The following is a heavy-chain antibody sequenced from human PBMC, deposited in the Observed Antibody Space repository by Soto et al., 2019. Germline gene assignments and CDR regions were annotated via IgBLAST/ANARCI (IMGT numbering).Heavy chain of an antibody. V-gene: IGHV5-51*01. CDR2: IYPGDSDT. CDR3: ARLHSPRTVATPDYGMDV. CDR1: GYSFTSYW. J-gene: IGHJ6*02. Sequence: PGESLKISCKGSGYSFTSYWIGWVRQMPGKGLEWMGIIYPGDSDTRYSPSFQGQVTISADKSISTAYLQWSSLKASDTAMYYCARLHSPRTVATPDYGMDVWGQGTTVTVSS. D-gene: IGHD4-17*01.